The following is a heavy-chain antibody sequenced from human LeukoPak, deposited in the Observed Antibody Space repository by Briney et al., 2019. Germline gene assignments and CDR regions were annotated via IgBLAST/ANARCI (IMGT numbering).Heavy chain of an antibody. V-gene: IGHV3-49*04. D-gene: IGHD5-18*01. CDR1: GFTFGDYA. CDR3: TRDSNTAMVTDY. J-gene: IGHJ4*02. CDR2: IRSKAYGGTT. Sequence: GGSLRLSCTASGFTFGDYAMSWVRQAPGKGLEWVGFIRSKAYGGTTEYAASVKGRFTISRDDSKSIAYLQMNSLKTEDTAVYYCTRDSNTAMVTDYWGQGTLVTVS.